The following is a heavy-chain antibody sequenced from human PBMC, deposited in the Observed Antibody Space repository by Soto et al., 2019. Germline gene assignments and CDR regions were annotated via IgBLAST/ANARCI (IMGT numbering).Heavy chain of an antibody. CDR2: IYWDDDK. CDR1: GFSLSTSGVG. CDR3: GHIMNTVTTT. V-gene: IGHV2-5*02. Sequence: QITLKESGPTLVKPTQTLTLTCTFSGFSLSTSGVGVNWIRQPPGKALEWLALIYWDDDKRYSPSLKSRLTIPKDTPTNQVVLTMTTMDPVDTAPYYCGHIMNTVTTTWGQGTLVTVSS. J-gene: IGHJ5*02. D-gene: IGHD4-17*01.